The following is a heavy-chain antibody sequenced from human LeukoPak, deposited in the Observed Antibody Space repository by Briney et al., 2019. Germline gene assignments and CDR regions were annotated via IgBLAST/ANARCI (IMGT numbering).Heavy chain of an antibody. Sequence: SETLSLTCTVSGGSISSYYWSWIRQPPGKGLEWIGEINHSGSTNYNPSLKSRVTISVDTSKNQFSLKLSSVTAADTAVYYCASGSDKVVAATLDYWGQGTLVTVSS. CDR2: INHSGST. V-gene: IGHV4-34*01. D-gene: IGHD2-15*01. J-gene: IGHJ4*02. CDR3: ASGSDKVVAATLDY. CDR1: GGSISSYY.